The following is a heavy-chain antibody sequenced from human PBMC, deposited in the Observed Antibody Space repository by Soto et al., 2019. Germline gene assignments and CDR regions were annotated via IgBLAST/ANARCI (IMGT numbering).Heavy chain of an antibody. CDR2: IKHRGST. CDR3: ARGDILTGYTY. V-gene: IGHV4-34*01. CDR1: GGSFSGYY. D-gene: IGHD3-9*01. J-gene: IGHJ4*02. Sequence: QVQLQQWGAGLLKPSETLSLTCAVYGGSFSGYYWSWIRQPPGKGLEWIGEIKHRGSTNHNPSLMSRVTISVDTSKNQFSLKLSSVTAADTAVYYCARGDILTGYTYWGQGTLVTVSS.